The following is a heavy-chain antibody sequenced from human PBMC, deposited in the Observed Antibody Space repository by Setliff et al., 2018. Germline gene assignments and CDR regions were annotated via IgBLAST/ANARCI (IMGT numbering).Heavy chain of an antibody. CDR2: INPSGGLK. J-gene: IGHJ6*03. CDR3: ARGALVLQFLEWLPRFYYMDV. CDR1: GYTLSKYY. V-gene: IGHV1-46*01. D-gene: IGHD3-3*01. Sequence: GASVKVSCKASGYTLSKYYMHWVRQAPGQGLEWMGIINPSGGLKKNAQKFQGRVTMNRNTSIRTAYMELSSLRSEDTAVYFCARGALVLQFLEWLPRFYYMDVWGKGTTVTVSS.